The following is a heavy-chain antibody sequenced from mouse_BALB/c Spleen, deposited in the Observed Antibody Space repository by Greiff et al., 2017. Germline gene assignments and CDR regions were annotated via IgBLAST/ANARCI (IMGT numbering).Heavy chain of an antibody. CDR1: RFTFSDYY. CDR3: ARAPYRYGAMDY. V-gene: IGHV5-4*02. CDR2: ISDGGSYT. J-gene: IGHJ4*01. Sequence: EVMLVESGGGLVKPGGSLKLSCAASRFTFSDYYMYWVRQTPEKRLEWVATISDGGSYTYYPDSVKGRFTISRDNAKNNLYLQMSSLKSEDTAMYYCARAPYRYGAMDYWGQGTSVTVSS. D-gene: IGHD2-14*01.